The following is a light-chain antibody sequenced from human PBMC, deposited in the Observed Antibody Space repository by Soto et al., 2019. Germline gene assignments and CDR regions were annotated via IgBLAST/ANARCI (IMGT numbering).Light chain of an antibody. CDR1: NSNIGSNP. V-gene: IGLV1-44*01. J-gene: IGLJ1*01. Sequence: QSVLTQPPSASGTPGQRVTISCSGSNSNIGSNPVNWFQQLPGTAPKLLMYGNNQRPSGVPDRFSGSKSGTSASLAIIGLQSEDEADYYCAAWDDRLGGLYVFGTGTKLTVL. CDR2: GNN. CDR3: AAWDDRLGGLYV.